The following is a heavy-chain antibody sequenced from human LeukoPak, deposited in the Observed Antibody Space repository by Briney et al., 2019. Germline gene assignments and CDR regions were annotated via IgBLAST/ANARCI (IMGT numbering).Heavy chain of an antibody. CDR3: ARVAAGATYYDSSGYYYLDY. Sequence: ASVKVSCKASGYTFTGYYMHWVRQAPGQGLAWMGWINPNSGGTNYAQKFQGRVTMTRDTSISTAYMELSRLGSDDTAVYYCARVAAGATYYDSSGYYYLDYWGQGTLVTVSS. V-gene: IGHV1-2*02. CDR2: INPNSGGT. CDR1: GYTFTGYY. D-gene: IGHD3-22*01. J-gene: IGHJ4*02.